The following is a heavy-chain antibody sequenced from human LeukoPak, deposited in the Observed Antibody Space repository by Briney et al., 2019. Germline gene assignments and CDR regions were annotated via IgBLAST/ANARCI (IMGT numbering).Heavy chain of an antibody. CDR3: ARIIGYCSSTSCYTMDDYYYYMDV. J-gene: IGHJ6*03. CDR1: GGTFSSYA. V-gene: IGHV1-69*13. CDR2: IIPIFGTA. Sequence: SVKVSCKASGGTFSSYAISWVRQAPGQGLEWMGGIIPIFGTANYAQKFQGRVTITADESTSTAYMELSSLRSEDTAVYYCARIIGYCSSTSCYTMDDYYYYMDVWGKGTTVTVS. D-gene: IGHD2-2*02.